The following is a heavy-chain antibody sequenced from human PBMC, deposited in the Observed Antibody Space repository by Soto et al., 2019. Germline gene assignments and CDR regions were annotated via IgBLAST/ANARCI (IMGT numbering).Heavy chain of an antibody. CDR1: GIFFNGFD. CDR2: ISANAGKI. CDR3: TKGSIPAVGRVFFES. D-gene: IGHD6-13*01. V-gene: IGHV3-23*01. Sequence: PGGSLRLSCAASGIFFNGFDMSWVRQSPGIGLEWVSTISANAGKINYAGSVTCRFYISRDSSKNSVDLQMNSLRGEETAVYFCTKGSIPAVGRVFFESWGQGTLVTVSS. J-gene: IGHJ4*02.